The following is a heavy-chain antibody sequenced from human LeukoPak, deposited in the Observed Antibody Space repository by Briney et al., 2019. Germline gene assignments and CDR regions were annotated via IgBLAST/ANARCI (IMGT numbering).Heavy chain of an antibody. J-gene: IGHJ4*02. D-gene: IGHD4-23*01. V-gene: IGHV3-30*18. CDR1: GFTFSSYG. Sequence: GGSLRLSCAASGFTFSSYGMHWVRQAPGKGLEWVAVISYDGSNKYYADSVKGRFTISRDNSKNTLYLQMNSLRAGNTAVYYCANLLRWEPYWGQGTLVTVSS. CDR3: ANLLRWEPY. CDR2: ISYDGSNK.